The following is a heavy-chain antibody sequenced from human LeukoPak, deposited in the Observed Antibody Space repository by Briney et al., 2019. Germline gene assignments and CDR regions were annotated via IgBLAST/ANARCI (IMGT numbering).Heavy chain of an antibody. CDR3: ARGWLAETTVVTPYNY. D-gene: IGHD4-23*01. V-gene: IGHV1-69*01. Sequence: SVKVSCKASGGTFSSYTISWARQAPGQGLEWMGGITPIFGRANYAQKFQGRVTITAVESKSTAYMELRSLRSEDTAVYYCARGWLAETTVVTPYNYWGQGTLVTVSS. CDR2: ITPIFGRA. J-gene: IGHJ4*02. CDR1: GGTFSSYT.